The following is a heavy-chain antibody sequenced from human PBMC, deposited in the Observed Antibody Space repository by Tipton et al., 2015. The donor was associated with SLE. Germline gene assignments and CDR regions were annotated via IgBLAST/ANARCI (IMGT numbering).Heavy chain of an antibody. CDR2: IFYSGGT. CDR3: ARGASSLDY. Sequence: TLSLTCTVSGGSINNHFWSWVRQPPGKGLEWIGYIFYSGGTNYNPSLKSRVTMSVDTSKNQFSLKLNSVTAADTALYYCARGASSLDYWGLGTLVTVS. V-gene: IGHV4-59*11. CDR1: GGSINNHF. J-gene: IGHJ4*02. D-gene: IGHD6-6*01.